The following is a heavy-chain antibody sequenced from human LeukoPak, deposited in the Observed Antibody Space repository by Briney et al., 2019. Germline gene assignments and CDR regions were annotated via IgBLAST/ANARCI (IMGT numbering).Heavy chain of an antibody. CDR3: ARLNYDILTGYRGWFDP. CDR2: IYPGDSDT. Sequence: GESLKISCKGSGYSFTSYWIGWVRQMPGKGLEWMGIIYPGDSDTRYSPSFQGQVTISADKSISTAYLQWSSLKASDTAMYYCARLNYDILTGYRGWFDPWGQGTLVTVSS. CDR1: GYSFTSYW. J-gene: IGHJ5*02. D-gene: IGHD3-9*01. V-gene: IGHV5-51*01.